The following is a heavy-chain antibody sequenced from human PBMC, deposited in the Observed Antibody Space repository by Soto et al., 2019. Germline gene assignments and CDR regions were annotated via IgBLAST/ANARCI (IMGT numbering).Heavy chain of an antibody. CDR1: GYTFTSYD. CDR2: MNPNSGNT. D-gene: IGHD3-16*01. V-gene: IGHV1-8*01. CDR3: ARVATENPWYDYIWGSPHLVAFDI. J-gene: IGHJ3*02. Sequence: ASVKVSCKASGYTFTSYDINWVRQATGQGLEWMGWMNPNSGNTGYAQKFQGRVTMTRNTSISTAYMELSSLRSEETAVYYCARVATENPWYDYIWGSPHLVAFDIWGQGTMVTVSS.